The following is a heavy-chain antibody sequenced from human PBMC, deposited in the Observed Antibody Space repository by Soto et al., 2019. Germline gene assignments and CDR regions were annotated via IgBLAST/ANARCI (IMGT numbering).Heavy chain of an antibody. D-gene: IGHD3-9*01. CDR2: IYYSGST. CDR1: GGSISSSSYY. J-gene: IGHJ4*02. V-gene: IGHV4-39*01. Sequence: PSETLSLTCTVSGGSISSSSYYWGWIRQPPGKGLEWIGSIYYSGSTYYNPSLKSRVTISVDTSKNQFSLKLSSVTAADTAVYYCARQGYDILTGTERLDYWGQGTLVTVSS. CDR3: ARQGYDILTGTERLDY.